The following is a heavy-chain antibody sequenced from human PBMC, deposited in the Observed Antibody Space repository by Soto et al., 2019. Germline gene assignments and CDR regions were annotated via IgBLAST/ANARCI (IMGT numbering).Heavy chain of an antibody. CDR3: ARRYYDFWSGSRKYYYYYGMDV. J-gene: IGHJ6*02. CDR2: ISYDGSNK. V-gene: IGHV3-30-3*01. CDR1: GFTFSSYA. D-gene: IGHD3-3*01. Sequence: QVQLVESGGGVVQPGRSLRLSCAASGFTFSSYAMHWVRQAPGKGLEWVAVISYDGSNKYYADSVKGRFTIYRDNSKNTLYLQMNSLRAEDTAVYYCARRYYDFWSGSRKYYYYYGMDVWGQGTTVTVSS.